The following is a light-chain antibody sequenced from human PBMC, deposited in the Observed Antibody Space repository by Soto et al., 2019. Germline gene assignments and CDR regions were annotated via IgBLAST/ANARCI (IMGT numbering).Light chain of an antibody. Sequence: QSELTQSPSASASLGASVKLTCTLSSGHSSYAIAWHQQQPEKGPRYLMKLNSDGSHSKGDGIPDRFSGSSSGAERYLTISSLQSEDEADYYCQTWGTGGWVFGGGTKLTVL. CDR1: SGHSSYA. CDR3: QTWGTGGWV. CDR2: LNSDGSH. J-gene: IGLJ3*02. V-gene: IGLV4-69*01.